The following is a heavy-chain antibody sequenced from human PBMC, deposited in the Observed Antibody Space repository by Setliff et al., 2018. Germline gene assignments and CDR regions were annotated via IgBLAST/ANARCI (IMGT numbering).Heavy chain of an antibody. V-gene: IGHV4-39*01. J-gene: IGHJ4*02. CDR1: GDSISRSTHY. D-gene: IGHD1-1*01. CDR2: IYHGGKT. CDR3: ARTGTYRYFDS. Sequence: SETLSLTCTVSGDSISRSTHYWAWIRQPPGKGLEWIGRIYHGGKTYYNTSLESRLTISVDTSKNQFSLKLRSVTAADTAVYYCARTGTYRYFDSWGQGTLVTVSS.